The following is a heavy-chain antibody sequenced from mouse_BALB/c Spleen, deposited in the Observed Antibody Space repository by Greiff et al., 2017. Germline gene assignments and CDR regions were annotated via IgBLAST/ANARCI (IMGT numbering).Heavy chain of an antibody. D-gene: IGHD2-4*01. V-gene: IGHV14-3*02. J-gene: IGHJ4*01. CDR3: ARWDYPYAMDY. CDR1: GFNFKDTY. Sequence: VQLQQSGAELVKPGASVKLSCTASGFNFKDTYMHWVKQRPEQGLEWIGRIDPANGNTKYDPKFQGKATITADTSSNTAYLQLSSLTSEDTAVYYCARWDYPYAMDYWGQGTSVTVSS. CDR2: IDPANGNT.